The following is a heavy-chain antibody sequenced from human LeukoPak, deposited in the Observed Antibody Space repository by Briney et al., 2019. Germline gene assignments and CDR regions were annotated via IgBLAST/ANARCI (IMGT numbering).Heavy chain of an antibody. Sequence: PGGSLRLSREASGLSFSNYWMSWVRQAPGKGLEWVANIQQHGSETYYVDSVKGRFTISRDNAKNSLYLQMNSLRAEDTAVYYCARGLLWFGELPMDWFDPWGQGTLVTVSS. CDR2: IQQHGSET. CDR3: ARGLLWFGELPMDWFDP. CDR1: GLSFSNYW. D-gene: IGHD3-10*01. V-gene: IGHV3-7*01. J-gene: IGHJ5*02.